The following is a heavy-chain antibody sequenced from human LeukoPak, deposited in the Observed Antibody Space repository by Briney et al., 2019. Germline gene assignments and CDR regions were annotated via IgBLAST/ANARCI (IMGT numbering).Heavy chain of an antibody. Sequence: GKSLTFSCEASGFTVSGYGMHWVRQAPGEGLEWVAVISYDGSNKYYADSVKGRFTISRDNSKNTLYLQMNSLRAEDTAVYYCAKGEGYCTNGVCYSGPYYYYYYGMDVWGQGTTVTVSS. V-gene: IGHV3-30*18. CDR3: AKGEGYCTNGVCYSGPYYYYYYGMDV. CDR2: ISYDGSNK. D-gene: IGHD2-8*01. J-gene: IGHJ6*02. CDR1: GFTVSGYG.